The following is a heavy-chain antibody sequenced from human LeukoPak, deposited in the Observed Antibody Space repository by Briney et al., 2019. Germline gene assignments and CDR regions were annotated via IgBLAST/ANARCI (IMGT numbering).Heavy chain of an antibody. CDR1: GFSLSTSGVG. Sequence: ESGPTLVNPTQTLTLTCTFSGFSLSTSGVGVGWIRQPPGKALEWLTLIYWDDDKRYSPSLKSRLTITKDTSKNQVVLTMTNLDPVDTATYYCAHYLNDDFWSDYYTAPFDYWGQGTLVTVSS. CDR3: AHYLNDDFWSDYYTAPFDY. J-gene: IGHJ4*02. V-gene: IGHV2-5*02. CDR2: IYWDDDK. D-gene: IGHD3-3*01.